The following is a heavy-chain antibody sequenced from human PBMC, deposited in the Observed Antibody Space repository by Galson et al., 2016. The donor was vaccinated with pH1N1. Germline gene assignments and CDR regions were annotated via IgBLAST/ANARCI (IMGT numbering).Heavy chain of an antibody. D-gene: IGHD4-17*01. CDR2: IKQDGSEK. CDR1: GFTFRDYL. Sequence: SLRLSCAASGFTFRDYLMSWARQAPGKGLEWVANIKQDGSEKYYVDSVKGRFTISRDNAKSSLYLQMISLRAEDTAVYYCVRDHDHGDSDPSHYYNGMDVWGQGTTVTVSS. V-gene: IGHV3-7*01. CDR3: VRDHDHGDSDPSHYYNGMDV. J-gene: IGHJ6*02.